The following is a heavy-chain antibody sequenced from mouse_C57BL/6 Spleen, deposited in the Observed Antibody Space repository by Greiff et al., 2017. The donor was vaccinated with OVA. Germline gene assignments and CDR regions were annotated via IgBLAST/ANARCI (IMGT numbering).Heavy chain of an antibody. CDR2: ISYDGSN. J-gene: IGHJ4*01. Sequence: DVKLQESGPGLVKPSQSLSLTCSVTGYSITSGYYWYWIRQFPGNKLEWVGYISYDGSNNYNPSLKNRITITRDTSKNQFFLKLNSVTTEDTATYACSRELITTGAMDYWGQGTSVTVSS. V-gene: IGHV3-6*01. CDR1: GYSITSGYY. CDR3: SRELITTGAMDY. D-gene: IGHD2-4*01.